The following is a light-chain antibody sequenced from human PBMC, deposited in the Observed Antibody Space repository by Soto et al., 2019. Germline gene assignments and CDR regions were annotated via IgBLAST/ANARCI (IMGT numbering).Light chain of an antibody. Sequence: IQLTQSPSSLSACVGDRVSITCRASQSISSWLAWYQQKPGKAPKMLIYKASSLESGVPSRFRGSGSGTEFTLTISSLQPDDFAIYYCREYLSSSWTFGQGTKVDIK. V-gene: IGKV1-5*03. CDR3: REYLSSSWT. CDR1: QSISSW. J-gene: IGKJ1*01. CDR2: KAS.